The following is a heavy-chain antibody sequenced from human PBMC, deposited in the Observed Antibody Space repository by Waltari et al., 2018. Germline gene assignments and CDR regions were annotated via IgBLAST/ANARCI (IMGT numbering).Heavy chain of an antibody. V-gene: IGHV4-59*01. CDR3: ARGSTGQFDP. D-gene: IGHD4-4*01. Sequence: QVHLQESGPGLVKPWETLSLTCAVSGGSISSSYWSWIRQSPGKGLEWIGYSHYNGENTYNPSVKGRLTISMDTSNNQLSLKLNAVTATDTAIYYCARGSTGQFDPWGQGTLVTVSS. J-gene: IGHJ5*02. CDR2: SHYNGEN. CDR1: GGSISSSY.